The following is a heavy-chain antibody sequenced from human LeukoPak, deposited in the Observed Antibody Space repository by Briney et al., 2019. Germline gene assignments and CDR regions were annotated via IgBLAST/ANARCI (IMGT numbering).Heavy chain of an antibody. J-gene: IGHJ4*02. CDR3: ARDRAIFGVVIAYFDY. D-gene: IGHD3-3*01. Sequence: PSEALSLTCTVSGGSISSYYWSWIRQPPGKGLEWIGYIYYSGSTNYNPSLKSRVTMSVDTSKNQFSLKLSSVTAADTAVYYCARDRAIFGVVIAYFDYWGQGTLVTVSS. CDR2: IYYSGST. CDR1: GGSISSYY. V-gene: IGHV4-59*12.